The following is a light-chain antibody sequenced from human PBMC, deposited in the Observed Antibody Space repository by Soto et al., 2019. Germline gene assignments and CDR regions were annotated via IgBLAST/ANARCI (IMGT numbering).Light chain of an antibody. CDR3: QQYGSSPPYT. Sequence: EIVLTQSPGTLSLSPGERATLSCRASQSVSSSYLAWYQQKPGQAPRILIYGASSRATGIPDRFSGSGSGTDFTFTISRLEPEDFEVYYCQQYGSSPPYTFGQGTKLEIK. CDR2: GAS. CDR1: QSVSSSY. J-gene: IGKJ2*01. V-gene: IGKV3-20*01.